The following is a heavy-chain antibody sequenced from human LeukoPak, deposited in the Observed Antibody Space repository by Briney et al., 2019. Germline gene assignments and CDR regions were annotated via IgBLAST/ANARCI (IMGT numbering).Heavy chain of an antibody. CDR3: AREVQYGALHFDY. Sequence: SDTLSLTCTVSGGSINNYFWSWIRQPPGKGLEWIGHIYYSGSTNYNPSLKSRFTSSVDTSKIQSSLKLSSVTAADTAVYYWAREVQYGALHFDYWGQGTPVTVSS. J-gene: IGHJ4*02. CDR1: GGSINNYF. D-gene: IGHD4-11*01. V-gene: IGHV4-59*01. CDR2: IYYSGST.